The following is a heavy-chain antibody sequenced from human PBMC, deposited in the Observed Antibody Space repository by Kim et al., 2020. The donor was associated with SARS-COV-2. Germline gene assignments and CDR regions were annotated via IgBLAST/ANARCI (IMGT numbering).Heavy chain of an antibody. CDR1: GFTFSSYA. Sequence: GGSLRLSCAASGFTFSSYAMHWVRQAPGKGLEYVSAISSNGGSTYYANSVKGRFTISRDNSKNTLYLQMGSLRAEDMAVYYCARESGGYSYGYWYFDLWGRGTLVTVSS. V-gene: IGHV3-64*01. CDR3: ARESGGYSYGYWYFDL. CDR2: ISSNGGST. D-gene: IGHD5-18*01. J-gene: IGHJ2*01.